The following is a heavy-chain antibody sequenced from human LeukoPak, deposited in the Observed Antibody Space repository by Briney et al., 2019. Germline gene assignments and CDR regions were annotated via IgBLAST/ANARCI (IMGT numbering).Heavy chain of an antibody. J-gene: IGHJ4*02. CDR2: ISGSGGST. CDR3: AKDTRSPITMVRGVIQYFDY. V-gene: IGHV3-23*01. CDR1: GFTFSSYA. D-gene: IGHD3-10*01. Sequence: SGGSLRLSCAASGFTFSSYAMSWVRQAPGKGPEWVSAISGSGGSTYYADSVKGRFTISRDNSKNTLYLQMNSLRAEDTAVYYCAKDTRSPITMVRGVIQYFDYWGQGTLVTVSS.